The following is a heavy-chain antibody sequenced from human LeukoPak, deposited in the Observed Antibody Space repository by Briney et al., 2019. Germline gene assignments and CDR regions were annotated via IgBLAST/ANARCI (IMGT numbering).Heavy chain of an antibody. CDR1: AYTFITYD. Sequence: ASVKVSCKASAYTFITYDINWVRQAAGQGPEGMGRINPNSGNTGYAQKLQGRVHLTRNTSISTAYMELSSLNSDDTVIYYCVRAAQEDRDPLPGLQTGNWFDPWGQGTLVTVSS. J-gene: IGHJ5*02. V-gene: IGHV1-8*01. CDR3: VRAAQEDRDPLPGLQTGNWFDP. CDR2: INPNSGNT.